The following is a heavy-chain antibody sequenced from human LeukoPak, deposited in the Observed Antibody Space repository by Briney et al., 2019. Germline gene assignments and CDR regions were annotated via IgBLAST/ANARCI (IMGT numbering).Heavy chain of an antibody. CDR1: GGSIDSSSYY. CDR2: IYSSGST. D-gene: IGHD1-26*01. J-gene: IGHJ4*02. Sequence: PSETLSLTCTVSGGSIDSSSYYRGWIRQPPGKGLEWIGSIYSSGSTYYNPSLKSRVTISVDTSKNQFSLKLSSVTAADTAVYYCARVSGATTDPHFDYWGQGTLVTVSS. CDR3: ARVSGATTDPHFDY. V-gene: IGHV4-39*07.